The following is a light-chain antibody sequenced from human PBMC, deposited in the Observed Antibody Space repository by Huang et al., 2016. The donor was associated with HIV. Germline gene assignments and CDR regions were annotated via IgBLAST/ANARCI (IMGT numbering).Light chain of an antibody. V-gene: IGKV1-39*01. CDR2: AAS. CDR1: QSITKD. J-gene: IGKJ3*01. Sequence: DIQMTQSPSSLSASVGDRVTITCRASQSITKDLNWYQQKPGKAPKLLIYAASRLQSGVPSRFSGSGSGTDFSLTISSLQPEDFATFYCQQSYSAPYTFGPGTTVDIK. CDR3: QQSYSAPYT.